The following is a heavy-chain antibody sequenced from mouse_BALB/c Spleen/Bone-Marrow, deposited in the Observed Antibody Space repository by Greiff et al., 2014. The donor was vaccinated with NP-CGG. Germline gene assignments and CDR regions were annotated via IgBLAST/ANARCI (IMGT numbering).Heavy chain of an antibody. Sequence: VQLKQSGADLVKPGASVKLSCTASGFNIKDTYTHWVKQRPEQGLEWIGRVDPANGNTTYAPKFQGKATITADTSSNTAYLRLSSLTSEDTAVYYCARRFGNSPRDSAMVNWGRGTSVTVSS. D-gene: IGHD2-1*01. CDR1: GFNIKDTY. CDR2: VDPANGNT. CDR3: ARRFGNSPRDSAMVN. J-gene: IGHJ4*01. V-gene: IGHV14-3*02.